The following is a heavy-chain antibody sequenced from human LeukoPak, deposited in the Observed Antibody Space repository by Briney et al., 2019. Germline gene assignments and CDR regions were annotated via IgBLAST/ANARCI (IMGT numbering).Heavy chain of an antibody. CDR3: ARHSYYYDSSGYYPTVFDY. CDR2: IYYSGST. Sequence: PSETLSLTCTVSGGSISSSSYYWGWIRQPPGKGLEWIGSIYYSGSTYYNPSLKSRVTISVDTSKNQFSLKLSSVTAADTAVYYCARHSYYYDSSGYYPTVFDYWGQGTLVTVSS. D-gene: IGHD3-22*01. CDR1: GGSISSSSYY. J-gene: IGHJ4*02. V-gene: IGHV4-39*01.